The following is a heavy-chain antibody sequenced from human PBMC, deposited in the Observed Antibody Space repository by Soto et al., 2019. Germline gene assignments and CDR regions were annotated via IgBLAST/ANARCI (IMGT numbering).Heavy chain of an antibody. CDR2: IDDSGST. D-gene: IGHD3-10*01. J-gene: IGHJ4*02. CDR3: TRDRGGLGH. Sequence: SETLSLTCTVSGGSISSYYWSWIRQPPGKGPEWIGNIDDSGSTNYNPSLKSRITITPDTSRNQFSLQLSSVTPEDTAVYYCTRDRGGLGHWGQGTLVTVSS. V-gene: IGHV4-59*12. CDR1: GGSISSYY.